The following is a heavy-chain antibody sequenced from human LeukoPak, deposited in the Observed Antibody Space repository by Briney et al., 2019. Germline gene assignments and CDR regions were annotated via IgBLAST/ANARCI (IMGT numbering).Heavy chain of an antibody. D-gene: IGHD4-17*01. J-gene: IGHJ4*02. CDR1: GGSISSYY. CDR3: ARVGGTVTTLYYFDY. V-gene: IGHV4-59*01. Sequence: SETLSLTCTVSGGSISSYYWSWIRQPPGKGLEWIGYIYYSGSTNYNPSLKSRVTISVDTSKNQFSLKLSSVTAADTAVYYCARVGGTVTTLYYFDYWGQGTLVTVSS. CDR2: IYYSGST.